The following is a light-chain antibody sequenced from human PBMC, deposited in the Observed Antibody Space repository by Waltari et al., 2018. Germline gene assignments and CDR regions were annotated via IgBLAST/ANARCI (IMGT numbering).Light chain of an antibody. CDR1: SSDVGGHNY. J-gene: IGLJ1*01. Sequence: QSALTQPPSPSGSPGQSVTLPFTGTSSDVGGHNYVSWYQQHPGKAPKLMIYEVSKRPSGVPDRFSGSKSGNTASLTVSGLQAEDEADYYCSSYAGSNNYVFGTGTKVTVL. CDR3: SSYAGSNNYV. CDR2: EVS. V-gene: IGLV2-8*01.